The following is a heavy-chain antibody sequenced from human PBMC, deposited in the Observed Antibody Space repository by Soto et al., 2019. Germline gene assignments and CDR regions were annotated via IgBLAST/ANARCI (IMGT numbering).Heavy chain of an antibody. V-gene: IGHV3-23*01. CDR3: ASLGYFDWLFHGAFDI. CDR2: ISGSGGST. D-gene: IGHD3-9*01. J-gene: IGHJ3*02. Sequence: GGSLRLSCAASGFTFSSYAMSWVRQAPGKGLEWVSAISGSGGSTYYADSVKGRFTISRDNSKNTLYLQMNSLRAEDTAVYYCASLGYFDWLFHGAFDIWGQGTMVTVSS. CDR1: GFTFSSYA.